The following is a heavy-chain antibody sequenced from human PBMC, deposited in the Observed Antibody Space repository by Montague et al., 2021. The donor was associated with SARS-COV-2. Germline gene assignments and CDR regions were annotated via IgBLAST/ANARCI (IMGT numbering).Heavy chain of an antibody. CDR3: ARVKWELSVGNVFDI. D-gene: IGHD1-26*01. Sequence: SETLSLTCTVSGGSTSSSSYYWAWIRQPPGKGLEWIGSIYHSGSTFYNPSLKSRVSMSVDTSKNQFSLKLSPVTAADTAMYYCARVKWELSVGNVFDIWGQGAMVTVFS. CDR2: IYHSGST. V-gene: IGHV4-39*01. J-gene: IGHJ3*02. CDR1: GGSTSSSSYY.